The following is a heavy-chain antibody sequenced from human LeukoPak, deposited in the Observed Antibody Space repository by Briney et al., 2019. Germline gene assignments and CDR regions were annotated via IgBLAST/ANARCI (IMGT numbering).Heavy chain of an antibody. V-gene: IGHV3-30*03. D-gene: IGHD2/OR15-2a*01. CDR1: GFTFSDYA. CDR3: ARNKAITAFFGMDV. CDR2: IAYGGTYK. Sequence: QSGTSLRLSCAASGFTFSDYAMHWVRQAPGKGLEWVAVIAYGGTYKHHADSLKGRFTISRDNSRDTLYLQINSLRPEDTALYYCARNKAITAFFGMDVWGQGTTVIVSS. J-gene: IGHJ6*02.